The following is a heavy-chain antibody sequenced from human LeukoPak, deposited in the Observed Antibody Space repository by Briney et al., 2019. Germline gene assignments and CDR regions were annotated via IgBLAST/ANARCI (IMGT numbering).Heavy chain of an antibody. J-gene: IGHJ4*02. D-gene: IGHD3-16*01. Sequence: SETLSLTCTVSGGSISSSSYYWGWIRQPPGKGLEWIGSIYYSGSTYYNPSLKSRVTISVDTSKNQFSLKLSSVTAADTAVYYCARVIGGGFDYWGQGTLVTVSS. CDR1: GGSISSSSYY. CDR3: ARVIGGGFDY. V-gene: IGHV4-39*07. CDR2: IYYSGST.